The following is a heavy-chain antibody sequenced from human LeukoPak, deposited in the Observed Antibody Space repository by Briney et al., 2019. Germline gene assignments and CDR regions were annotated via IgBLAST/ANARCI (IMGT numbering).Heavy chain of an antibody. Sequence: TGGSLRLSCAASGFTFSSYSMNGVRQAPGKGLEWVSYISSSSSTIYYADSVKGRFTISRDNAKNSLYLQMNSLRAEDTAVYYCAREIAVAGKDYWGQGTLVTVSS. D-gene: IGHD6-19*01. J-gene: IGHJ4*02. CDR2: ISSSSSTI. CDR3: AREIAVAGKDY. CDR1: GFTFSSYS. V-gene: IGHV3-48*01.